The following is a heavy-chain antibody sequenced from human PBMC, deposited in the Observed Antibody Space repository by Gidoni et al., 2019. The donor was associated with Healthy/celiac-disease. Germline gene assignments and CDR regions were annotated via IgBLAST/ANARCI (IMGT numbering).Heavy chain of an antibody. CDR3: ARGPVERAFDI. CDR2: INHSGSN. D-gene: IGHD1-1*01. Sequence: QVQLQQWCAGLLKPSDTLSLTCAVYGGSFSGYYWSWIRQPPGKGLEWIGEINHSGSNNYNPSLKSRVTISVETSKNQFSLKLSSVTAADTAVYYCARGPVERAFDIWGQGTMVTVSS. CDR1: GGSFSGYY. V-gene: IGHV4-34*01. J-gene: IGHJ3*02.